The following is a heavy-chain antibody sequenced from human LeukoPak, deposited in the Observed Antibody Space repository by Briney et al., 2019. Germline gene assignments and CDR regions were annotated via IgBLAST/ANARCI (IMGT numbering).Heavy chain of an antibody. D-gene: IGHD6-19*01. Sequence: GGSLRLSCAASGFTFSSYWMHWVRQAPGKGLVWVSRINSDGSSTSYADSVKGRFTISRDNAKNTLYLQMSSLRAEDTAVYYCARETTGIAVAVDYWGQGTLVTVSS. CDR1: GFTFSSYW. V-gene: IGHV3-74*01. CDR2: INSDGSST. J-gene: IGHJ4*02. CDR3: ARETTGIAVAVDY.